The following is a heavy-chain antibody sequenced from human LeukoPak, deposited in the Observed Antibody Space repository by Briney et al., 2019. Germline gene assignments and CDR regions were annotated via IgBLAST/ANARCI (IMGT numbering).Heavy chain of an antibody. Sequence: GGSLRLSCAASGFTVSSNFMSWVRQAPGKGLEWVSVIYSGGSTYYADSVKGRFTISRDNAKNSLYLQMNSLRAEDTAVYYCVAAFDYWGQGTLVTVSS. CDR2: IYSGGST. CDR1: GFTVSSNF. J-gene: IGHJ4*02. CDR3: VAAFDY. D-gene: IGHD6-13*01. V-gene: IGHV3-66*01.